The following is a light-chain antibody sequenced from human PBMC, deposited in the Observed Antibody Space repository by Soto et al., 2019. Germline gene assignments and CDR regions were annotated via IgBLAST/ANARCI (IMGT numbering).Light chain of an antibody. J-gene: IGLJ1*01. CDR1: SSNIGSNT. CDR2: SNS. CDR3: AAWDDSLTGYV. Sequence: QSVLTQPPSASGTPGQSVTISCSGSSSNIGSNTVNLYQQLPGTAPKLLIYSNSQRPSGVPDRFSGSKSGTSASLAISGLQSEDEADYYCAAWDDSLTGYVFGTGTKVTVL. V-gene: IGLV1-44*01.